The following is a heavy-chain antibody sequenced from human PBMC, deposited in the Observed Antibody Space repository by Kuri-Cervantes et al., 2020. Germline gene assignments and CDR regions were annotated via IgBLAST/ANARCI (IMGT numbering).Heavy chain of an antibody. CDR2: IWVDGSNK. Sequence: GGSLRLSCAASGFTFSSSGMHWVRQAPGKGLEWVAVIWVDGSNKHYVDSVKGRFTISRDSSKNTLYLQMNSLRVEDTAVYYCARYCGDGSCYNGGQGTLVTVSS. J-gene: IGHJ4*02. CDR3: ARYCGDGSCYN. V-gene: IGHV3-33*01. CDR1: GFTFSSSG. D-gene: IGHD2-15*01.